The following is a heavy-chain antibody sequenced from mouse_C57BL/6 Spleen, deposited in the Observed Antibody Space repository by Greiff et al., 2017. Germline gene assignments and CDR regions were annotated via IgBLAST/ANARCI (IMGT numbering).Heavy chain of an antibody. Sequence: VKLVESGAELARPGASVKLSCKASGYTFTSYGISWVKQRTGQGLEWIGEIYPRSGNTYYNEKFKGKATLTADKSSSTAYMELRSLTSEDSAVYFCARGGGTDYYAMDYWGQGTSVTVSS. CDR3: ARGGGTDYYAMDY. D-gene: IGHD3-3*01. J-gene: IGHJ4*01. CDR2: IYPRSGNT. CDR1: GYTFTSYG. V-gene: IGHV1-81*01.